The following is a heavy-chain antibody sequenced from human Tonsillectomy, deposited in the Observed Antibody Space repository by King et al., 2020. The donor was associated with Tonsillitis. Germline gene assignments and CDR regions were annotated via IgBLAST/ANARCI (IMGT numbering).Heavy chain of an antibody. CDR1: GGSISSGGYY. D-gene: IGHD4-17*01. CDR3: ARVWISVDGDYTFDH. J-gene: IGHJ4*02. CDR2: IYYSGST. V-gene: IGHV4-31*03. Sequence: VQLQESGPGLVKPSQTLSLTCTVSGGSISSGGYYWSWIRQHPEQGLEWIGYIYYSGSTNYNPSLKSRVTISVDRSKNQFSLKLSSVTAADTAVYHCARVWISVDGDYTFDHWGQGTLVTVSS.